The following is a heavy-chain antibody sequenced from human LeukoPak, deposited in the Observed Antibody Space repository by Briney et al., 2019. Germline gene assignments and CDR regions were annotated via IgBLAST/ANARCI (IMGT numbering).Heavy chain of an antibody. CDR2: ISVASIT. Sequence: GGSLRLSRVASGLAFSSHAMNWVRQPPGKGLEWVSTISVASITFYTDPVQGRFTISRDNSRNTVYLQKPSLRADDTAVYYCADYGVSGVRNNFYWGQGTLVTVSS. V-gene: IGHV3-23*01. D-gene: IGHD3-3*01. CDR3: ADYGVSGVRNNFY. J-gene: IGHJ4*02. CDR1: GLAFSSHA.